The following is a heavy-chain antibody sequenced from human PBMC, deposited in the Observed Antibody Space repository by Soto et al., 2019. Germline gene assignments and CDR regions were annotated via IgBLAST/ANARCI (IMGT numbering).Heavy chain of an antibody. V-gene: IGHV3-23*01. D-gene: IGHD3-10*01. CDR2: ISGSAAST. CDR3: ASPTERITMVRGANEIEYYYYYGMDV. CDR1: GFKFSSYA. J-gene: IGHJ6*02. Sequence: GGSLRLSCTASGFKFSSYAMSWVRQAPGKGLEWVSGISGSAASTFYADSVKARFIISRDNSKNTLYLQMNSLRAEDTAVYYCASPTERITMVRGANEIEYYYYYGMDVWGQGTTVTV.